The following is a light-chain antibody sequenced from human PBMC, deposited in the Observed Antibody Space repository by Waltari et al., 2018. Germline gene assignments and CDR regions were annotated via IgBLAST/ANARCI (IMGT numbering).Light chain of an antibody. CDR3: QAYDTMTWV. CDR1: SGSIARKD. CDR2: ENN. J-gene: IGLJ3*02. V-gene: IGLV6-57*04. Sequence: NFMLTQPHSVSESPGKTVTISCTRSSGSIARKDVQWYQQRPSSAPTTVSYENNQRPPGVPDLFSGSIDYSSDPASLTISGPQTEYDADYSCQAYDTMTWVFGGGTKLAVL.